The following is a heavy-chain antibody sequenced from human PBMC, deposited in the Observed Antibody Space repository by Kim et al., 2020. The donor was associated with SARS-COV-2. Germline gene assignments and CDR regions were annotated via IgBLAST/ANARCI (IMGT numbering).Heavy chain of an antibody. D-gene: IGHD6-6*01. V-gene: IGHV1-2*02. Sequence: TNYAQKFQGRVTMTRDTSISTAYMELSRLRSDDTAVYYCASGSSSSGGDYWGQGTLVTVSS. J-gene: IGHJ4*02. CDR2: T. CDR3: ASGSSSSGGDY.